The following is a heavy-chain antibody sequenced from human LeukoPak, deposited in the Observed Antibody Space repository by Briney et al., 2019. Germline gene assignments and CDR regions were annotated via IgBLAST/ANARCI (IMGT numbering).Heavy chain of an antibody. CDR1: GGSISSYY. V-gene: IGHV4-4*07. CDR2: IYTSGST. Sequence: PSETLSLTCTVSGGSISSYYWSWIRQPAGKGLEWIGRIYTSGSTNYNPSLKSRVTMSVDTSKNQFSLKLSSVTAADTAVYYCAREADYYGSGDHYYYMDVWGKGTTVTISS. J-gene: IGHJ6*03. CDR3: AREADYYGSGDHYYYMDV. D-gene: IGHD3-10*01.